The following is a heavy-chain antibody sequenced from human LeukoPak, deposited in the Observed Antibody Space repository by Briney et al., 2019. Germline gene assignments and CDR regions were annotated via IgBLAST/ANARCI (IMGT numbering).Heavy chain of an antibody. CDR2: ISGGGDST. CDR3: AKGAKKGYSAYDSYLSDY. D-gene: IGHD5-12*01. V-gene: IGHV3-23*01. CDR1: GFTFSSYA. J-gene: IGHJ4*02. Sequence: PGGSLRLSCAASGFTFSSYAMSWVRQAPEKGLEWVSLISGGGDSTYYADSVKGRFTISRDNSKNTLYLQMNSLRAEDMAVYYCAKGAKKGYSAYDSYLSDYWGQGTLVTVSS.